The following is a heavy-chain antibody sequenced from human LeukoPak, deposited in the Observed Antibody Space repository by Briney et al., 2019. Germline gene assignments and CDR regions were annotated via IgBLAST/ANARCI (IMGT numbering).Heavy chain of an antibody. D-gene: IGHD6-19*01. V-gene: IGHV3-48*01. CDR1: GFTFSDFS. CDR2: IGGSGGTV. Sequence: GGSLRLSCAASGFTFSDFSMNWVRQAPGRGLEWLSYIGGSGGTVYYADSVKGRFTISRDNAKSSLYLQTNGLRAEDTAVYYCAKDAAVALDYWGQGTLVTVSS. CDR3: AKDAAVALDY. J-gene: IGHJ4*02.